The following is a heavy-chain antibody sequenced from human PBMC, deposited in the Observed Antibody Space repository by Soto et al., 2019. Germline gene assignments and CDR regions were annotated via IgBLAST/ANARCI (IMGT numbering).Heavy chain of an antibody. Sequence: QVQLVQSGAEVKKPWSSVKVSCKASGGTFSSYAISWVRQAPGQGLEWMGGIIPISDTTNYAQKFQGRVTITADESTSTAYMELSSLRSDDTAVYYCARSQGSSTSLEIYYYYYYGMDVWGQGTTVTVSS. D-gene: IGHD2-2*01. J-gene: IGHJ6*02. CDR1: GGTFSSYA. CDR2: IIPISDTT. V-gene: IGHV1-69*01. CDR3: ARSQGSSTSLEIYYYYYYGMDV.